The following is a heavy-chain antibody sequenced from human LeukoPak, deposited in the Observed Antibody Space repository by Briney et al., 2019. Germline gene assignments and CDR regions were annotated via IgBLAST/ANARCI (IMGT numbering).Heavy chain of an antibody. D-gene: IGHD2-2*01. CDR2: IYNSGTT. V-gene: IGHV4-59*01. Sequence: SETLSLTCSVSGDSISSYYWSWIRQPPGKGLEWIGYIYNSGTTNYNPSLKSRLTISVDTTKNQFSLKLSSVTAADTAVYYCARGGCSSTACPPPGFDYWGQEPWSPSPQ. CDR3: ARGGCSSTACPPPGFDY. CDR1: GDSISSYY. J-gene: IGHJ4*01.